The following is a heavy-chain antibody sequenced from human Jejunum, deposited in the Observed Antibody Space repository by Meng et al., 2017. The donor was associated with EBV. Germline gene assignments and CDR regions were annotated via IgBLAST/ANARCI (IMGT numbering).Heavy chain of an antibody. CDR2: VSGSGGNT. CDR3: AKLLKY. CDR1: GFTFSSYS. V-gene: IGHV3-23*01. J-gene: IGHJ4*02. Sequence: GQLLGSGGGLVQLGGSLRLSCAASGFTFSSYSMGWVRQAPGKGLEWVSTVSGSGGNTYYADSVKGRFTISRDISKNTLYLQMNSLTAEDTAIYYCAKLLKYWGQGTLVTVSS.